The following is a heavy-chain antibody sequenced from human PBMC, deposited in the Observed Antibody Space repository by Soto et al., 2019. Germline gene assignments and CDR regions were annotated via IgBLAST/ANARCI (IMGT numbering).Heavy chain of an antibody. V-gene: IGHV1-69*01. J-gene: IGHJ6*02. D-gene: IGHD2-2*01. Sequence: QVQLVQSGAEVKKPGSSVKVSCKVSGGTFTSYAIGWVRQAPGQGLEWMGGIIPITGTVNYAQKFQGRVTITADESTTTVYMELGSLRSEDTALYYCAKDPPWTVGPLAMDVWGQGTTVTVSS. CDR2: IIPITGTV. CDR1: GGTFTSYA. CDR3: AKDPPWTVGPLAMDV.